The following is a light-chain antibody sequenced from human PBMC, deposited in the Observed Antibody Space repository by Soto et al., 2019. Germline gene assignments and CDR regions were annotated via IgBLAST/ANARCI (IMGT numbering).Light chain of an antibody. Sequence: QSALAQPRSVSGSPGQSVTISCTGTSSDVGGYNYVSWYQQHPGKAPKLMIYKVSKRPSGVPDRFSGSKSGNTASLTISGLQAEDEADYYCCSYAGSYRDVFGNGTKVTVL. J-gene: IGLJ1*01. CDR3: CSYAGSYRDV. CDR1: SSDVGGYNY. CDR2: KVS. V-gene: IGLV2-11*01.